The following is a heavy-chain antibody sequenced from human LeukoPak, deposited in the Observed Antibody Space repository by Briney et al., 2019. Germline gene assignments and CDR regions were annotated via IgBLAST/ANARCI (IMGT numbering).Heavy chain of an antibody. CDR1: GYTFTSYD. V-gene: IGHV1-8*03. CDR2: MNPNSGNT. D-gene: IGHD6-13*01. CDR3: ARGPISGSWSLGLYYYYMDV. Sequence: ASVKVSCKASGYTFTSYDINWVRQATGQGLEWMGWMNPNSGNTGYAQKFQGRATITRNTSISTAYMELSSLRSEDTAVYYCARGPISGSWSLGLYYYYMDVWGKGTTVTVSS. J-gene: IGHJ6*03.